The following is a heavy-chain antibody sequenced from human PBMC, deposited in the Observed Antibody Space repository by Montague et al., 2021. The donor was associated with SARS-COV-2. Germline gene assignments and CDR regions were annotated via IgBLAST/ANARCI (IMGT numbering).Heavy chain of an antibody. J-gene: IGHJ4*02. Sequence: SLRLSSAASGFTFSSFAMHWVRQAPGKGLEWVAVIWYDGSNEYYADSVKGRFTISRDNSKNTVYLQINGLRLEDTAVYYCAKSAYSSSWYSGYWGQGTPVTVSS. CDR1: GFTFSSFA. CDR2: IWYDGSNE. V-gene: IGHV3-30-3*02. CDR3: AKSAYSSSWYSGY. D-gene: IGHD6-13*01.